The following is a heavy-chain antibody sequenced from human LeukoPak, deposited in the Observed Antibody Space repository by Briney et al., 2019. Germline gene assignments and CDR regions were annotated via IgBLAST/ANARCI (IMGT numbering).Heavy chain of an antibody. CDR1: GGSISSGGYY. CDR3: ARAPAIAAAGTEWELQTGYYFDY. J-gene: IGHJ4*02. V-gene: IGHV4-30-2*01. Sequence: PSQTLSLTCTVSGGSISSGGYYWSWIRQPPGKGLEWIGYIYHSGSTYYNPSLKSRVTISVDRSKNQFSLKLSSVTAADTAVYYCARAPAIAAAGTEWELQTGYYFDYWGQGTLVTVSS. D-gene: IGHD6-13*01. CDR2: IYHSGST.